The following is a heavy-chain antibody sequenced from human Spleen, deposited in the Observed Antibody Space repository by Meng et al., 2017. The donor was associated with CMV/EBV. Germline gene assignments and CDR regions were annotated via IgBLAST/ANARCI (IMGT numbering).Heavy chain of an antibody. CDR1: GGSFSGFY. Sequence: SETLSLTCAVYGGSFSGFYWSWIRQPPWKGLEWIGEINHSGSVNYNPSLKSRVTISRDSSKIQFSLKLSSVTAADTAMYYCARTKYYDFWSGYYPLLDASDIWGQGTLVTVSS. D-gene: IGHD3-3*01. CDR2: INHSGSV. J-gene: IGHJ3*02. V-gene: IGHV4-34*01. CDR3: ARTKYYDFWSGYYPLLDASDI.